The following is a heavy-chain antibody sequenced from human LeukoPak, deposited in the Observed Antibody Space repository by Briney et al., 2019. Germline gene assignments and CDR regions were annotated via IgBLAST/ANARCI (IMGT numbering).Heavy chain of an antibody. Sequence: SETLSLTCGVSGGSINGTNWWSWVRQPPGQGLEWIGEISLAGQTNFNPSLNGRVTMSLDKSSNQLSLHLTSVTAADTATYFCSREGGPFCPFGYWGQGTLVIVSS. J-gene: IGHJ4*02. CDR1: GGSINGTNW. V-gene: IGHV4/OR15-8*02. CDR2: ISLAGQT. CDR3: SREGGPFCPFGY. D-gene: IGHD1-26*01.